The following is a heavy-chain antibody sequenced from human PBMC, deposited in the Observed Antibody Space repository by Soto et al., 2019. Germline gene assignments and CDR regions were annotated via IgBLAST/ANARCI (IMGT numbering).Heavy chain of an antibody. Sequence: QVQLVQSGAEVKKPGSSVKVSCKASGGTFSSYAISWVRQAPGQGLEWMGGIIPMLGTADYAQKFQGRVTITADESTSTAYMELSSLRSDDTAVYYCATMKGGSQYYYYGMDVWGQGTTVTVSS. D-gene: IGHD3-10*01. CDR2: IIPMLGTA. CDR1: GGTFSSYA. V-gene: IGHV1-69*11. J-gene: IGHJ6*02. CDR3: ATMKGGSQYYYYGMDV.